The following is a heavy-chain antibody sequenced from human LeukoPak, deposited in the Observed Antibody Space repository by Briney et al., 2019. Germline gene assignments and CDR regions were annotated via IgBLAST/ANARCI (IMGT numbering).Heavy chain of an antibody. J-gene: IGHJ4*02. CDR2: TYHRSKWYN. Sequence: SQTLSLTCAISGDSVSSNSAAWNWIRQSPSRGLEWLGRTYHRSKWYNDYAVSVKSRITINPDTSKNQFSLQLNSVTPEDTAVYYCARAPITMVRGVSLYYFDYWGQGTLVTVSS. CDR3: ARAPITMVRGVSLYYFDY. CDR1: GDSVSSNSAA. D-gene: IGHD3-10*01. V-gene: IGHV6-1*01.